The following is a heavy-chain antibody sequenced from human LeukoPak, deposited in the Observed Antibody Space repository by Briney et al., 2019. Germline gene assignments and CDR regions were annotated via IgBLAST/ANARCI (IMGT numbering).Heavy chain of an antibody. D-gene: IGHD2-2*01. CDR1: GYTFTSYD. CDR3: ARVIVVVPAAKIWFDP. V-gene: IGHV1-8*01. CDR2: MNPNSGNT. J-gene: IGHJ5*02. Sequence: GASVKVSCKASGYTFTSYDINWVRQATGQGLEWMGWMNPNSGNTGYAQKFQGRVTMTRNTSISTAYMELSSLRSEDTAVYYCARVIVVVPAAKIWFDPWGQGTLVTVSS.